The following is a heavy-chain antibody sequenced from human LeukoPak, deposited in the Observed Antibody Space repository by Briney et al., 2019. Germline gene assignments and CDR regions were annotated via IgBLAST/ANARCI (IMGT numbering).Heavy chain of an antibody. V-gene: IGHV3-23*01. D-gene: IGHD3-10*02. CDR1: GFTFSSYS. J-gene: IGHJ3*01. CDR2: VTGSGGST. Sequence: GGSLRLSCAASGFTFSSYSMNWVRQAPGKGLEWVSTVTGSGGSTYSADSVKGRFTISRDNSKNTLYLQMNSLRAEDTAVYYCAKCSASYSNDAFDVWGRGTMVTVSS. CDR3: AKCSASYSNDAFDV.